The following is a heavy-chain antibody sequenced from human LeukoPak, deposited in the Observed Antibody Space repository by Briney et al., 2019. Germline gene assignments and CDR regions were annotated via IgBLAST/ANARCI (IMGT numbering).Heavy chain of an antibody. Sequence: GGSLRLSCEASGFTFGSHAMYWVRQAPGKGLEWVAGIFGSGGSPHYADSVKGRFTISRDNPRNTVYLQINSLRDDDTAVYYCGKTTVGSSSGQKPAWPVDFWGQGTLVTVSS. CDR3: GKTTVGSSSGQKPAWPVDF. V-gene: IGHV3-23*01. J-gene: IGHJ4*02. D-gene: IGHD6-19*01. CDR2: IFGSGGSP. CDR1: GFTFGSHA.